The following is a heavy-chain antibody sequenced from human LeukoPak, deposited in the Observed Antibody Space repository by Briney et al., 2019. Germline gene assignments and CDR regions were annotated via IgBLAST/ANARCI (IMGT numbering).Heavy chain of an antibody. J-gene: IGHJ3*02. V-gene: IGHV4-31*03. CDR3: ARDRRGWYNVDAFDI. CDR1: GGSISSGGYY. Sequence: SETLSLTCTVSGGSISSGGYYWSWIRQHPGKGLEWIGYIYYSGSTYYNPSLKSRVTISVDTSKNQFSLKLSSVTAADTAVYYCARDRRGWYNVDAFDIWGQGTMVTVSS. D-gene: IGHD6-19*01. CDR2: IYYSGST.